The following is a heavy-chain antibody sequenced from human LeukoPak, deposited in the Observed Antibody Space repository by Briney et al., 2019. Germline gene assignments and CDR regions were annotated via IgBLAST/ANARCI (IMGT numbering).Heavy chain of an antibody. CDR3: ARGDYDSSGADRGSDY. V-gene: IGHV4-38-2*02. CDR1: GYSISSGYY. CDR2: IYHSGST. D-gene: IGHD3-22*01. Sequence: SETLSLTCTVSGYSISSGYYWGWIRPPPGKGLEWIGSIYHSGSTYYNPSLKSRVTISVDTSKNQFSLKLSSVTAADTAVYYCARGDYDSSGADRGSDYWGQGTLVTVSS. J-gene: IGHJ4*02.